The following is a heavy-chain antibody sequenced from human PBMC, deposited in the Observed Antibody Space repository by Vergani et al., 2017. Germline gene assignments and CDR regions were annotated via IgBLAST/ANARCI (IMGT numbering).Heavy chain of an antibody. CDR2: IIPIFGTA. D-gene: IGHD3-10*01. CDR3: ARATRPHYYGSGSSCDY. CDR1: GGPFSSYA. V-gene: IGHV1-69*01. Sequence: QVQLVQSGAEVKKPGSSVTVSCKASGGPFSSYAISWVRQAPGQGLEWMGGIIPIFGTANYAQKFQGRVTITADESTSTAYMERSSLRSEATAVYYCARATRPHYYGSGSSCDYWGQGTLVTVSS. J-gene: IGHJ4*02.